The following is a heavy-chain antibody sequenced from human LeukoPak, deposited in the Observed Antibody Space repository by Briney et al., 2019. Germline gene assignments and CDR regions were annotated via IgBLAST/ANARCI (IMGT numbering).Heavy chain of an antibody. CDR2: IAGDT. Sequence: GGSLRLSCAASGFTSSSYDMHWVRQATGKGLEWVSAIAGDTYYPGSVKGRFTISRENAKNSLYLQINSLRAGETAVYYCARASKGDYYGSGSYLGIWGQGTLVTVSS. CDR1: GFTSSSYD. J-gene: IGHJ4*02. CDR3: ARASKGDYYGSGSYLGI. V-gene: IGHV3-13*01. D-gene: IGHD3-10*01.